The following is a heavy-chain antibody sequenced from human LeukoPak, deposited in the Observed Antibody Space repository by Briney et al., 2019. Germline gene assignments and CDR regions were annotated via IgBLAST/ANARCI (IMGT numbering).Heavy chain of an antibody. CDR1: GYSFTSYW. Sequence: GESLKISCKGSGYSFTSYWIGWVRQMPGKGLEWMGIIYPGDSDTRYSPSFQGQVTISADKSISTAYLQWSSLKASDTAMYYCARSGYREGIVGATTFDYWGQGTLVTVSS. CDR3: ARSGYREGIVGATTFDY. D-gene: IGHD1-26*01. CDR2: IYPGDSDT. V-gene: IGHV5-51*01. J-gene: IGHJ4*02.